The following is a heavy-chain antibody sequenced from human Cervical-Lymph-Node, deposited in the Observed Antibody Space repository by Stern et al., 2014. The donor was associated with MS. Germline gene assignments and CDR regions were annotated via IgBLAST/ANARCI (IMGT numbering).Heavy chain of an antibody. D-gene: IGHD3-3*01. Sequence: QVQLVQSGAEVKEPGASVKVSCKASGYAFTTFPIHWIRQAPGQSLEWMGWINVARGKTDYSQIFQDRVTIPRDTSATTAYMDLSSLRSEDTAVYYCASGRFLEWLFYFEYWGQGTLVTVSS. V-gene: IGHV1-3*01. J-gene: IGHJ4*02. CDR2: INVARGKT. CDR3: ASGRFLEWLFYFEY. CDR1: GYAFTTFP.